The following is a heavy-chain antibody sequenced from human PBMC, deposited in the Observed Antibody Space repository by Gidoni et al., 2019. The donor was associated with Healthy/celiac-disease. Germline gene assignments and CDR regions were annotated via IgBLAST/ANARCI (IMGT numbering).Heavy chain of an antibody. CDR3: ARNRYSGSYRGPSWGY. D-gene: IGHD1-26*01. V-gene: IGHV1-69*01. CDR2: IIPIFGTA. CDR1: GGTFSSYA. J-gene: IGHJ4*02. Sequence: QVQLVQSGAEVKKPGSSVKVSCKASGGTFSSYAISWVRQAPGQGLEWMGGIIPIFGTANDAQKFQGRVTITADESTSTAYMELSSLRSEDTAVYYCARNRYSGSYRGPSWGYWGQGTLVTVSS.